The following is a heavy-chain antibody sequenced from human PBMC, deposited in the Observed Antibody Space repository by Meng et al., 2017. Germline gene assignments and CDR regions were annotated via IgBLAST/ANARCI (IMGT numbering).Heavy chain of an antibody. CDR2: IYCDADK. D-gene: IGHD3-3*01. J-gene: IGHJ4*02. CDR3: ALPLNDLLHFDY. V-gene: IGHV2-5*02. Sequence: TLKESCPTLVDPQQPCTPPVTVARLSLITSGVCVGWIRQPPRKALEWLALIYCDADKRYCPSLKSMLTITKDTSKNRVVLTMTNMDPVDTATYYCALPLNDLLHFDYWGQGTLVTVSS. CDR1: RLSLITSGVC.